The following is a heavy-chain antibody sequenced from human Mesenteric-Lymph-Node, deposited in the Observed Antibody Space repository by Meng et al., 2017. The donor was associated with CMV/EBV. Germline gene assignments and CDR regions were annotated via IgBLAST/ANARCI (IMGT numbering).Heavy chain of an antibody. CDR1: GYTFTSYD. D-gene: IGHD2-2*01. CDR2: IIPIFGTA. Sequence: SVKVSCKASGYTFTSYDINWVRQATGQGLEWMGGIIPIFGTANYAQKFQGRVTITTDESTSTAYMELSSLRSEDTAVYYCARRYCSSTSCFGGAFDIWGQGTMVTVSS. CDR3: ARRYCSSTSCFGGAFDI. J-gene: IGHJ3*02. V-gene: IGHV1-69*05.